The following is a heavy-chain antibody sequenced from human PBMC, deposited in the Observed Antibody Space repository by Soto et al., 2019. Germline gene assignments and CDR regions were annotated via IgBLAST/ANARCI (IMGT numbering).Heavy chain of an antibody. Sequence: QVQLRESGPGLVKLSGTLSLTCAVSGGSISSTNWWIWVRKSPGRGLGGIGEIYHSGSTNYNPSLRRRVTMSMDKSNNQFSLRMRYMTAADTAVYFCATLPPRIEVRVLPIPTWGQGTLVTVSS. V-gene: IGHV4-4*02. CDR1: GGSISSTNW. CDR3: ATLPPRIEVRVLPIPT. D-gene: IGHD2-15*01. CDR2: IYHSGST. J-gene: IGHJ5*02.